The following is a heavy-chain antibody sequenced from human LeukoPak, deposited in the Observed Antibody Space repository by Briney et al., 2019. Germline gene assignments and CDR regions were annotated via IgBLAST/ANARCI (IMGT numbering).Heavy chain of an antibody. D-gene: IGHD2-21*02. CDR1: GGSISSSSNY. V-gene: IGHV4-39*02. CDR3: ARGGCGDSAAPFDD. Sequence: PSETLSLTCTVSGGSISSSSNYWGWIRQPPGKGLEWVGSIYYSGTPYYSPSLRSRVTMTTDTSTSTVYMELSSLRSEDTAVYYCARGGCGDSAAPFDDWGQGTLVPVSS. J-gene: IGHJ4*02. CDR2: IYYSGTP.